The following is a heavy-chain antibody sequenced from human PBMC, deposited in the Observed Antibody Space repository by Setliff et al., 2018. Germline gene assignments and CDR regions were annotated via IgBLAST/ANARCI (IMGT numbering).Heavy chain of an antibody. D-gene: IGHD2-2*01. CDR1: GYTFTQYP. CDR3: ARDLGYCSRTSYHGDWFDP. Sequence: ASVKVSCKASGYTFTQYPINWVRQAPGQGLEWMGWINTKTGKPTYAQAFRGRLVFSLDTSVSTAYLQITSLKAEDTAVYYCARDLGYCSRTSYHGDWFDPWGQGTLVTVSS. V-gene: IGHV7-4-1*02. CDR2: INTKTGKP. J-gene: IGHJ5*02.